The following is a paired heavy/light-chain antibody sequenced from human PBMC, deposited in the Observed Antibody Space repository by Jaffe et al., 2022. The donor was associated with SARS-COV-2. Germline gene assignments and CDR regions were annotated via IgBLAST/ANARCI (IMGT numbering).Heavy chain of an antibody. V-gene: IGHV3-7*01. J-gene: IGHJ4*02. CDR1: GFTFSDFS. CDR2: IMPDENEE. CDR3: ARLRKADY. Sequence: EVQLVESGGGLVQPGGSLRLSCAASGFTFSDFSMTWVRQAPGMGLEWVATIMPDENEEYYMGSVKGRFTISRDNAKNSLFLHMNSLRAEDTAVYYCARLRKADYWGLGTLVTVSS.
Light chain of an antibody. CDR1: QGLLRSDGKTC. V-gene: IGKV2D-29*01. J-gene: IGKJ4*01. CDR2: DVS. CDR3: MQRTQFPLT. Sequence: DIVMTQTPLSLSVTPGQPASISCKSSQGLLRSDGKTCLCWYLQKPGQPPQLLIYDVSNRFSGVPDRFSGSGSGTDFTLKISRVEAEDVGVYYCMQRTQFPLTFGGGTRVEIK.